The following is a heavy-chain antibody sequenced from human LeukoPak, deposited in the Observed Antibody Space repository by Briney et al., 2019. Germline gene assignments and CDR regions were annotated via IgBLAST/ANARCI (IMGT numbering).Heavy chain of an antibody. CDR1: GGSFSGYY. CDR3: ARGRWDDSSGYYYFDY. J-gene: IGHJ4*02. Sequence: NPSETLSLTCAVYGGSFSGYYWSWIRQPPGKGLEWIGEINHSGSTNYNPSLKSRVTISVDTSKNQFSLKLSSVTAADTAVYYCARGRWDDSSGYYYFDYWGQGTLVTVSS. D-gene: IGHD3-22*01. V-gene: IGHV4-34*01. CDR2: INHSGST.